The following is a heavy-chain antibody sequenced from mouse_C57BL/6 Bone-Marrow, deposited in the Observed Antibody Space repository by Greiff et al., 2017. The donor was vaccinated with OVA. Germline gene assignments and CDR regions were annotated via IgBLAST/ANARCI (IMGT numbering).Heavy chain of an antibody. CDR2: INPNNGGT. V-gene: IGHV1-26*01. CDR3: ARPAYYDYDAWFAY. D-gene: IGHD2-4*01. J-gene: IGHJ3*01. CDR1: GYTFTDYY. Sequence: VQLQQSGPELVKPGASVKISCKASGYTFTDYYMNWVKQSHGKSLEWIGDINPNNGGTSYNQKFKGKATLTVDKSSSTAYMELRSLTSEDSAVYYCARPAYYDYDAWFAYWGQGTLVTVSA.